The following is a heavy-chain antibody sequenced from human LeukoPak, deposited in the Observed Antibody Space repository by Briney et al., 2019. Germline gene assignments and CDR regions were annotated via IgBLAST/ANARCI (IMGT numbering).Heavy chain of an antibody. Sequence: SETLSLTCTVSGGSISSKTCYWGWVRQPPETGLEWIGSINYSGITYYNPSLRSRVTISVDTSKSQFSLKLSSVTAADTAVYYCARDIPSGYHDYWGQGILVTVSS. CDR2: INYSGIT. D-gene: IGHD3-3*01. CDR3: ARDIPSGYHDY. CDR1: GGSISSKTCY. V-gene: IGHV4-39*07. J-gene: IGHJ4*02.